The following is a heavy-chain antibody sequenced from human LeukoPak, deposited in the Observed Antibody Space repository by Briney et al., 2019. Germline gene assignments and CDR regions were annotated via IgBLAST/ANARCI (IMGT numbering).Heavy chain of an antibody. V-gene: IGHV1-69*13. CDR2: IIPIFGTA. D-gene: IGHD3-22*01. J-gene: IGHJ4*02. CDR3: ARMYYYDSSGYLPTDY. Sequence: SVKLSCKASGGTFSSYAISWVRQAPGQGLEWMGGIIPIFGTANYAQKFQGRVTITADESTSTAYMELSSLRSEDTAVYYCARMYYYDSSGYLPTDYWGQGTLVTVSS. CDR1: GGTFSSYA.